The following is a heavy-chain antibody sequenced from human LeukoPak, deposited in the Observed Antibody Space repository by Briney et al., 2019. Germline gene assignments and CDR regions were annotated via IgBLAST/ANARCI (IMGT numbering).Heavy chain of an antibody. V-gene: IGHV3-20*04. D-gene: IGHD3-22*01. CDR1: GFTFSSYS. Sequence: GGSLRLSCAASGFTFSSYSMNWVRQAPGKGLEWVSGINWNGGSTGYADSVKGRFTISRDNAKNSLYLQMNSLRAEDTALYYCARDLNDSSGSPVGYWGQGTLVTVSS. CDR2: INWNGGST. CDR3: ARDLNDSSGSPVGY. J-gene: IGHJ4*02.